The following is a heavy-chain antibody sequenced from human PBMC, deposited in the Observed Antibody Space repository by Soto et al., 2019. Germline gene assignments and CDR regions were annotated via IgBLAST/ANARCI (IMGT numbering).Heavy chain of an antibody. CDR3: ARERESWIQLWSEHTHYGMDV. Sequence: ASVKVSCKASGYTFTGYYMHWVRQAPGQGLEWMGWVNPNSGGTNYAQKFQGWVTMTRDTSISTAYMELSRLRSDDTAVYYCARERESWIQLWSEHTHYGMDVSGQGTTDTGSA. V-gene: IGHV1-2*04. CDR2: VNPNSGGT. D-gene: IGHD5-18*01. CDR1: GYTFTGYY. J-gene: IGHJ6*01.